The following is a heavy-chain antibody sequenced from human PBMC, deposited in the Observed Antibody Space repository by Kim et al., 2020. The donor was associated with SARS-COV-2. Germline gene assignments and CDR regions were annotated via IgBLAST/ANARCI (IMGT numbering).Heavy chain of an antibody. J-gene: IGHJ4*02. CDR1: GFIFSNYG. V-gene: IGHV3-30*03. Sequence: GGSLRLSCAASGFIFSNYGMHWVRQAPGKGLEWVAVISYDGSYKNYADSVKGRFTISRDNSRNTLYLQMNSLRVEETAMYYCATDYAEAAGTSDYWGQGTLVTVSS. D-gene: IGHD6-13*01. CDR2: ISYDGSYK. CDR3: ATDYAEAAGTSDY.